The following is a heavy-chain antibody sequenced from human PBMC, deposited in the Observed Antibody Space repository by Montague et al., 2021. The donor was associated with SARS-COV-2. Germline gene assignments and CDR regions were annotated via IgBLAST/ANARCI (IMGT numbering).Heavy chain of an antibody. CDR1: GGSIDNYF. CDR2: IYNSGST. CDR3: ALSLRYFDWADAFDV. D-gene: IGHD3-9*01. J-gene: IGHJ3*01. V-gene: IGHV4-59*13. Sequence: SETLSLTCTASGGSIDNYFWSWIRQPPGKGLEWIGYIYNSGSTNYNPSLKGRVTMSGDTSNNQFSLKLSSVTAADTAMYYCALSLRYFDWADAFDVWGQGTMVIVSS.